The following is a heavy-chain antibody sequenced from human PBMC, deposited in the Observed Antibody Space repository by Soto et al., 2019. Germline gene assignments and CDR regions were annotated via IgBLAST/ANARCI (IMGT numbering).Heavy chain of an antibody. CDR2: TYFRGGA. Sequence: SETLSLTCDVSGVSITSHYWNWIRQSPGMGLEWIGSTYFRGGASYNPSLKSRVTISLDTSKDQLSLTLSAVTAADSAVYYCARDRRSRGWFDPWGPGILVTVSS. CDR3: ARDRRSRGWFDP. J-gene: IGHJ5*02. CDR1: GVSITSHY. V-gene: IGHV4-59*11.